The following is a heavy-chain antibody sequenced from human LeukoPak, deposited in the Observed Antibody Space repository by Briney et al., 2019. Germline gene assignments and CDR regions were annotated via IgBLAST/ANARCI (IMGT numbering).Heavy chain of an antibody. J-gene: IGHJ3*02. Sequence: GASVKVSCKASGDTFTSYGISWVRQAPGQGLEWMGWISAYNGNTNYAQKLQGRVTMTTDTSTSTAYMELRSLRSDDTAVYYCASISSRWLVRGAFDISGQGTMVTVSS. CDR2: ISAYNGNT. CDR3: ASISSRWLVRGAFDI. CDR1: GDTFTSYG. D-gene: IGHD6-19*01. V-gene: IGHV1-18*01.